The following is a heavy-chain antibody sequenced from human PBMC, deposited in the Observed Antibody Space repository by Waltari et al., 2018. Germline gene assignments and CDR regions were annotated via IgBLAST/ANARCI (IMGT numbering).Heavy chain of an antibody. J-gene: IGHJ3*02. Sequence: EVQLVESGGCSVQPGGSLRLSCAAPESTFRGYSMNWVRQAPGQGLEWVAYISNSRTTIYYADSVKGRFTISRDNDQNSLYLQMNSLRAEDTAVYYCAREIRGTGYFPDAFDIWGQGTMVTVSS. CDR3: AREIRGTGYFPDAFDI. CDR1: ESTFRGYS. V-gene: IGHV3-48*01. D-gene: IGHD3-9*01. CDR2: ISNSRTTI.